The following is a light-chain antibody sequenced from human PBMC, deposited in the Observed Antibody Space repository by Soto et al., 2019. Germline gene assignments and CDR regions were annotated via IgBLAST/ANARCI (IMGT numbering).Light chain of an antibody. CDR1: SSDVGGSNY. Sequence: QSALTQPPSASGSPGQSVTISCTGTSSDVGGSNYVSWYQQHPGKVPKLMIYEVSKRPSGVPDRFSGSKSGNTASLTVSGLQAEVEADYYCSSYAGSNILVFGGGTKVTVL. CDR3: SSYAGSNILV. J-gene: IGLJ2*01. CDR2: EVS. V-gene: IGLV2-8*01.